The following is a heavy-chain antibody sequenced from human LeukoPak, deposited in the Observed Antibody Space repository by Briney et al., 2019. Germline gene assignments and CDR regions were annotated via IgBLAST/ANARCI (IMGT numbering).Heavy chain of an antibody. CDR3: ARDCMVRGVTPFGY. CDR1: GYTFTGYY. J-gene: IGHJ4*02. D-gene: IGHD3-10*01. V-gene: IGHV1-2*02. Sequence: GASVKVSCKASGYTFTGYYMHWVRQAPGQGLEWMGWINPNSGGTNYAQKFQGRVTMTRDTSISTAYMELSRLRSDDTAVYYCARDCMVRGVTPFGYWGQGTLVTVSS. CDR2: INPNSGGT.